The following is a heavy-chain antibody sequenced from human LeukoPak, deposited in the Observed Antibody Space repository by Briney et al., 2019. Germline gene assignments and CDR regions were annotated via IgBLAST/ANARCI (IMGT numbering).Heavy chain of an antibody. CDR3: ARVSTAYCGGDCSPWAFDI. CDR2: IYTSGST. V-gene: IGHV4-61*02. CDR1: GGSISSGSYY. D-gene: IGHD2-21*01. Sequence: PSETLSLTCTVSGGSISSGSYYWSWIRQPAGKGLEWIGRIYTSGSTNYNPSLKSRVTISVDTSKNQFSLKLSSVTAADTAVYYCARVSTAYCGGDCSPWAFDIWGQGTMVTVSS. J-gene: IGHJ3*02.